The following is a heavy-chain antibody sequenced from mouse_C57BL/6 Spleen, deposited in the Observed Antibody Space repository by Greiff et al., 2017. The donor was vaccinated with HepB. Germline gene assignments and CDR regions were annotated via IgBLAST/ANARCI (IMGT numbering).Heavy chain of an antibody. V-gene: IGHV1-53*01. CDR2: INPSNGGT. CDR3: ARGITTVVEDWFAY. Sequence: QVQLQQPGTELVKPGASVKLSCKASGYTFTSCWMHWVKQRPGQGLEWIGNINPSNGGTNYNEKFKSKATLTVDKSSSTAYMQLSSLTSEDSAVYYCARGITTVVEDWFAYWGQGTLVTVSA. J-gene: IGHJ3*01. CDR1: GYTFTSCW. D-gene: IGHD1-1*01.